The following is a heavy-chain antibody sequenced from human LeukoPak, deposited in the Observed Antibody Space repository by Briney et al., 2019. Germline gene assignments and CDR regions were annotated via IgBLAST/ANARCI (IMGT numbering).Heavy chain of an antibody. Sequence: KPSETLSLTCTVSGGSTSSSSYYWGWIRQPPGKGLEWIGSIYYSGSTYYNPSLKSRVTISVDTSKNQFSLKLSSVTAADTAVYYCARSLFTSSGYYTYWGQGTLVTVSS. J-gene: IGHJ4*02. CDR2: IYYSGST. D-gene: IGHD3-22*01. CDR1: GGSTSSSSYY. V-gene: IGHV4-39*01. CDR3: ARSLFTSSGYYTY.